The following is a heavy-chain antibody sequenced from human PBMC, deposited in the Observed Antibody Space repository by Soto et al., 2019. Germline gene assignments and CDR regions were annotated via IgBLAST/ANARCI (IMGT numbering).Heavy chain of an antibody. V-gene: IGHV4-39*01. CDR3: ARRPFVFDGYNLVEKYYFDY. CDR2: IYYSGST. D-gene: IGHD5-12*01. Sequence: SETLSLTCTVSGGSISSSSYYWGWIRQPPGKGLEWIGSIYYSGSTYYNPSLKSRVTISVDTSKNQFSLKLSSVTAADTAVYYCARRPFVFDGYNLVEKYYFDYWGQGTLVTVSS. J-gene: IGHJ4*02. CDR1: GGSISSSSYY.